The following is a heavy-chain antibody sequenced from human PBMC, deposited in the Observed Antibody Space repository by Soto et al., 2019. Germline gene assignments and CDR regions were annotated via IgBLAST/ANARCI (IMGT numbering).Heavy chain of an antibody. CDR1: GFTFSSYS. Sequence: GGSLRLSCAASGFTFSSYSMNWVRQAPGKGLEWVSYISSSNSTIYYADSVKGRFTISRDKAKNSLYLKMNSLRAEDTAVYYCARDDSYGNYYYYGMDVWGQGTTVTVSS. V-gene: IGHV3-48*01. CDR3: ARDDSYGNYYYYGMDV. J-gene: IGHJ6*02. D-gene: IGHD5-18*01. CDR2: ISSSNSTI.